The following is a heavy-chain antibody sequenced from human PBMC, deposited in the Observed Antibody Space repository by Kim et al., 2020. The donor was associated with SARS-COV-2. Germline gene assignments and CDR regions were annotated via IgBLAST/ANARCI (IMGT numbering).Heavy chain of an antibody. CDR1: GFTFGDSW. Sequence: GGSLRLSCVASGFTFGDSWMAWVRQAPGKGLEWVANMNQGGSQRRYVDSVRGRFTISRDNAKNSVFLQMNSLRAEDSGVYYCATSMVRAAYDYWGQGTLVTVSS. D-gene: IGHD3-10*01. V-gene: IGHV3-7*03. CDR3: ATSMVRAAYDY. CDR2: MNQGGSQR. J-gene: IGHJ4*02.